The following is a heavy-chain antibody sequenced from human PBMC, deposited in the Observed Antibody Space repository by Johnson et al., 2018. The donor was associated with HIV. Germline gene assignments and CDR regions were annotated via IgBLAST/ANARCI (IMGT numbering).Heavy chain of an antibody. D-gene: IGHD2/OR15-2a*01. Sequence: QVQLVESGGGLVKPGGSLRLSCAASGFPFSDYYMTWIRQTPGKGLECLAYISTSGSSIYYTDSVKGRVTISRDNAKNSLYLQMNSLRAGDTAVYYCARDRSKGGAFDIWGQGTMVTVSS. CDR3: ARDRSKGGAFDI. CDR2: ISTSGSSI. V-gene: IGHV3-11*04. CDR1: GFPFSDYY. J-gene: IGHJ3*02.